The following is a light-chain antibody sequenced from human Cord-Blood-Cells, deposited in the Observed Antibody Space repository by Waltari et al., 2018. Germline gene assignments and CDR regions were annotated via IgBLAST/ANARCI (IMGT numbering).Light chain of an antibody. J-gene: IGLJ3*02. Sequence: QSALTQPASVSGSPGQSITISCTGTSSDVGSYNLVSWYQQHPGKAPKHMIYEGSKRPSGVSNRFSGSKSGNTDSLTISGLQAEDEADYYCCSYAGSNWVFGGGTKLTVL. CDR2: EGS. V-gene: IGLV2-23*01. CDR3: CSYAGSNWV. CDR1: SSDVGSYNL.